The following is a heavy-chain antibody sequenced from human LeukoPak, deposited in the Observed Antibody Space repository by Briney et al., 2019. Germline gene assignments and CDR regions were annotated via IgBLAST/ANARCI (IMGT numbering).Heavy chain of an antibody. Sequence: PGGSLRLSCVGSGFIFSDYYMDWVRQAPGKGLEWVSAISGSGGSTYYADSVKGRFTISRDNSKNTLYLQMNSLRAEDTAVYYCAKIYSYGRWGLDYWGQGTLVTVSS. V-gene: IGHV3-23*01. CDR2: ISGSGGST. CDR1: GFIFSDYY. CDR3: AKIYSYGRWGLDY. D-gene: IGHD5-18*01. J-gene: IGHJ4*02.